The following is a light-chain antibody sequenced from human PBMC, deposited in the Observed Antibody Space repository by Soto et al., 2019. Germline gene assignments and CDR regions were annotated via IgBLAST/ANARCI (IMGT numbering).Light chain of an antibody. CDR3: QQLNSYPPWT. Sequence: DVQLTQSPSFLSASVGDRLTITCRASQDLSNYLAWYQQKPGKAPKLLIRSASTLHSGVPLRFSGSGSGTEFTLTISGLQPEDFATYYCQQLNSYPPWTFGQGTKVEIK. CDR1: QDLSNY. V-gene: IGKV1-9*01. J-gene: IGKJ1*01. CDR2: SAS.